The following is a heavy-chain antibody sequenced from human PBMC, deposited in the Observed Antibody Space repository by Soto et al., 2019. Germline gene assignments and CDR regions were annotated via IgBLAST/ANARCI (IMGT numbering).Heavy chain of an antibody. D-gene: IGHD4-17*01. CDR1: GGTFSSYT. Sequence: SVKVSCKASGGTFSSYTISWVRQAPGQGLEWMGRIIPILGIANYAQKFQGRVTITADKSTSTAYMELSSLRSEDTAVYYCARDPLATVTNYHFDYWGQGTLVTVSS. CDR3: ARDPLATVTNYHFDY. J-gene: IGHJ4*02. CDR2: IIPILGIA. V-gene: IGHV1-69*04.